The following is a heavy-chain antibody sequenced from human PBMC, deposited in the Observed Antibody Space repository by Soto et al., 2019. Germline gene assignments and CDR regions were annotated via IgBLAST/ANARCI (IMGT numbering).Heavy chain of an antibody. Sequence: GESLKISCKASGYTFTNNWIGWVRQMPGKSLEGMGMIYPSDSDTRYSPSFQGQVTISVDKSISTAYLQWSSLRAADTAIYYCARRSYDSRGYPFFDYWGQGT. CDR3: ARRSYDSRGYPFFDY. CDR1: GYTFTNNW. J-gene: IGHJ4*02. CDR2: IYPSDSDT. D-gene: IGHD3-22*01. V-gene: IGHV5-51*01.